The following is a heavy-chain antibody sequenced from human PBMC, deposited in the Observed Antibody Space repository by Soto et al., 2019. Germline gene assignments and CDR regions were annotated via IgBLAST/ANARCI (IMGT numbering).Heavy chain of an antibody. V-gene: IGHV3-23*01. J-gene: IGHJ4*02. Sequence: AGSLRLSCAASGFTFSSYAMSWVRQAPGKGLEWVSAISGSGGSTYYADSVKGRFTISRDNSKNTLYLQMNSLRAEDTAVYYCAKFHNYGSGTYYFDYWGQGTLVTVSS. CDR2: ISGSGGST. CDR3: AKFHNYGSGTYYFDY. CDR1: GFTFSSYA. D-gene: IGHD3-10*01.